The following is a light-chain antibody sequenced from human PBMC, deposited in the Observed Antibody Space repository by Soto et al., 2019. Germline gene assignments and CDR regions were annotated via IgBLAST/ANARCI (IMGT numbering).Light chain of an antibody. CDR1: SSDIGNYNL. Sequence: QSALTQPASVSGSPGQSITISCTGTSSDIGNYNLVSWYQQHPGKAPKLIIYEDSKRPSGVSNRFSASKSGNTASLTISGLQAEDGADYYCCSFAGSTPSFGGGTKLTVL. J-gene: IGLJ2*01. V-gene: IGLV2-23*01. CDR2: EDS. CDR3: CSFAGSTPS.